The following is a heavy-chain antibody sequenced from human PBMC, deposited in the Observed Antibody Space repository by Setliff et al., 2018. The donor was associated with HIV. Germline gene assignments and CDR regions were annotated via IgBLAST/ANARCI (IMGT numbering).Heavy chain of an antibody. CDR1: GYTFNNNV. CDR3: VRGRELRYFDWPCSGDY. Sequence: ASVKVSCKASGYTFNNNVIHWVRQAPGQRLEWMGWIHAGSGDTQYSQKFQCRVTMTRNTSISKDYMELSSLRSEDTAVYYCVRGRELRYFDWPCSGDYWGQGTLVTVSS. CDR2: IHAGSGDT. V-gene: IGHV1-3*01. D-gene: IGHD3-9*01. J-gene: IGHJ4*02.